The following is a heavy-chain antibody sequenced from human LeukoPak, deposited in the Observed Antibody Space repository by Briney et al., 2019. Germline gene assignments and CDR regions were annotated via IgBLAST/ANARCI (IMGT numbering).Heavy chain of an antibody. J-gene: IGHJ4*02. Sequence: GGSLRLSCAVSGFIFSSYGMHWVRQAPGKGLEWVAVISYDGGNKYYADSVKGRFTISRDNSKNTLYLQMNSLRVEDTAVYYCARRPDYGGTPTFDYWGQGTLVTVSS. D-gene: IGHD4-23*01. CDR3: ARRPDYGGTPTFDY. V-gene: IGHV3-30*03. CDR2: ISYDGGNK. CDR1: GFIFSSYG.